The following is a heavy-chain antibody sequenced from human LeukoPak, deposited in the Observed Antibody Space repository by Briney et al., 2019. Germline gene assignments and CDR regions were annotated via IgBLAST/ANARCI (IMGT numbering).Heavy chain of an antibody. CDR2: INSDGSST. V-gene: IGHV3-74*01. CDR1: GFTFSSYW. D-gene: IGHD3-22*01. CDR3: ARSMIVVRGAFDI. J-gene: IGHJ3*02. Sequence: GGSLRLSCAASGFTFSSYWMHWVRQAPGKGLVWVSRINSDGSSTSYADSVKGRFTISRDNAKNSLYLQMNSLRAEDTAVYYCARSMIVVRGAFDIWGQGTMVTVSS.